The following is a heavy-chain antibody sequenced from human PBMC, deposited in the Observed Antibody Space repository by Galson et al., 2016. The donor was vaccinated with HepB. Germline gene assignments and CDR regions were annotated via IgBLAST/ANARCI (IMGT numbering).Heavy chain of an antibody. D-gene: IGHD3-10*02. J-gene: IGHJ4*02. CDR2: MYYNGDS. Sequence: SETLSLTCSVSGGSISSSTSYWAWIRQSPKRGLEWIGSMYYNGDSAYHPSFRSRVTISGDTSKNQFSLSLTSVTAADTAVYYCARESPSMFAEIYYWGQGRLVIVSS. CDR3: ARESPSMFAEIYY. V-gene: IGHV4-39*07. CDR1: GGSISSSTSY.